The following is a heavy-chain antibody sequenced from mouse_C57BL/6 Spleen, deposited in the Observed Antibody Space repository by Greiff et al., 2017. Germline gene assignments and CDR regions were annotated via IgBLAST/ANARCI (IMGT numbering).Heavy chain of an antibody. V-gene: IGHV1-22*01. CDR1: GYTFTDYN. D-gene: IGHD1-1*01. CDR2: INPNNGGT. CDR3: AREDYYGSSY. J-gene: IGHJ2*01. Sequence: EVQGVESGPELVKPGASVKMSCKASGYTFTDYNMHWVKQSHGKSLEWIGYINPNNGGTSYNQKFKGKATLTVNKSSSTAYMELRSLTSEDSAVYYCAREDYYGSSYWGKGTTLTVSS.